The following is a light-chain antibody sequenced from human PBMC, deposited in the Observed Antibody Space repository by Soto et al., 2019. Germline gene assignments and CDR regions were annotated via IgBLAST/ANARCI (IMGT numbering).Light chain of an antibody. Sequence: QSVLTQPASVSGSPGQSITISCTGTRSDVGGYKYVSWYQHHPGKAPKLVMYGVNDRPSGVSNRLSGGKSGNTASLTISWLHVEDEGDYYGSSYTSSSTLVFGGGPKLTVL. V-gene: IGLV2-14*01. CDR3: SSYTSSSTLV. J-gene: IGLJ2*01. CDR1: RSDVGGYKY. CDR2: GVN.